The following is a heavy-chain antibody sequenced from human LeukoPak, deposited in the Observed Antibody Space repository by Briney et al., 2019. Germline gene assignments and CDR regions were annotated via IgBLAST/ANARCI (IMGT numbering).Heavy chain of an antibody. CDR2: IYYSGST. CDR3: ARDRGNYFGSGSYLGD. D-gene: IGHD3-10*01. J-gene: IGHJ4*02. CDR1: GGSISTYY. Sequence: SETLSLTCTVSGGSISTYYWSWIRQPPGKGLEWIGYIYYSGSTNYNPSLKSRVTMSVDTSKNQFSLKLSSVTAADTAVYYCARDRGNYFGSGSYLGDWGQGTLVTVSS. V-gene: IGHV4-59*01.